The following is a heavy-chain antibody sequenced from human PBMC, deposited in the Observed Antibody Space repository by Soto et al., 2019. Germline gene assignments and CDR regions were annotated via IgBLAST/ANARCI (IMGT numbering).Heavy chain of an antibody. CDR2: ISSSSSYI. V-gene: IGHV3-21*01. CDR3: ARALPLYDFWSGCAY. Sequence: GGSLRLSCAASGFTFSSYSMNWVRQAPGKGLEWVSSISSSSSYIYYADSVKGRFTISRDNAKNSLYLQMNSLRAEDTAVYYCARALPLYDFWSGCAYWGQGTLVTVSS. D-gene: IGHD3-3*01. J-gene: IGHJ4*02. CDR1: GFTFSSYS.